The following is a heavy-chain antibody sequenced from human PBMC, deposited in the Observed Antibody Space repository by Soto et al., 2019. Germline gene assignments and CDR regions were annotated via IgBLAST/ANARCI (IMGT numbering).Heavy chain of an antibody. J-gene: IGHJ1*01. D-gene: IGHD6-6*01. V-gene: IGHV3-9*01. Sequence: EVQLVESGGGLVQPGRSLRLSCAASGFTFDDYAMHWVRQAPGKGLEWVSGISWNSGSIGYADSVKGRFTISRDNAKNSLYLQMHRLRAEDTALYYCGKGAGCGIAARFGEHWGQGTLLTGSS. CDR2: ISWNSGSI. CDR1: GFTFDDYA. CDR3: GKGAGCGIAARFGEH.